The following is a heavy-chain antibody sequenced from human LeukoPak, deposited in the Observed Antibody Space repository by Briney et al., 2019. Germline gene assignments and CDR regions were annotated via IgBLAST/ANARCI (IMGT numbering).Heavy chain of an antibody. V-gene: IGHV3-23*01. Sequence: GSLRLSCAASGFTFSSYAMSWVRQAPGKGLEWVSAISGSGGSTYYADSVKGRFTISRDNSKNTLYLQMNSLRAEDTAVYYCAKERLRFLEWLSATSSYYFDYWGQGTLVTVSS. D-gene: IGHD3-3*01. CDR3: AKERLRFLEWLSATSSYYFDY. CDR2: ISGSGGST. J-gene: IGHJ4*02. CDR1: GFTFSSYA.